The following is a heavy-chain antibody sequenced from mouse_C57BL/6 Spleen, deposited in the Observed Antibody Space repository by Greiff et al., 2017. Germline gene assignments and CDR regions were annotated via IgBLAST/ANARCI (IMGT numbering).Heavy chain of an antibody. J-gene: IGHJ4*01. D-gene: IGHD2-3*01. CDR3: ARRWLGNYAMDY. CDR2: IYPGSGST. Sequence: QVQLKQPGAELVKPGASVKMSCKASGYTFTSYWITWVKQRPGQGLEWIGDIYPGSGSTNYNEKFKSKATLTVDTSSSTAYMQLSSLTSEDSAVYYCARRWLGNYAMDYWGQGTSVTVSS. CDR1: GYTFTSYW. V-gene: IGHV1-55*01.